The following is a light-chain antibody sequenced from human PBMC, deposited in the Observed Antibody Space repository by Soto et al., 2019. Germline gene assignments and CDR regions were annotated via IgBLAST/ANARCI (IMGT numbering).Light chain of an antibody. CDR2: GAS. CDR1: QNIKSY. J-gene: IGKJ4*01. CDR3: QQSYNTPRT. V-gene: IGKV1-39*01. Sequence: DIQMTQSPSSLSASVRDRVTITCRASQNIKSYLNWYQQKPGSAPTVLIYGASSLQSGVLSRFSGSGSGTDFTLTISNLQPEDSATYYCQQSYNTPRTFGGGAKVEIK.